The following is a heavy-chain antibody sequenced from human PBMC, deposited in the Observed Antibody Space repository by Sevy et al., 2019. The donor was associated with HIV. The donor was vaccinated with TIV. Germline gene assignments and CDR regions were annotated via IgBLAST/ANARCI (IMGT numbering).Heavy chain of an antibody. CDR2: IFTTGST. CDR1: GGSISGYY. Sequence: SETLSLTCTVSGGSISGYYWSWIRQPAGKGLEWVGRIFTTGSTNYNPSLKSRVTMSVDTSKNQFSLKLSSVTAADTAVFYFARGGYSDYGGIDYWGQGTLVTVSS. J-gene: IGHJ4*02. V-gene: IGHV4-4*07. D-gene: IGHD4-17*01. CDR3: ARGGYSDYGGIDY.